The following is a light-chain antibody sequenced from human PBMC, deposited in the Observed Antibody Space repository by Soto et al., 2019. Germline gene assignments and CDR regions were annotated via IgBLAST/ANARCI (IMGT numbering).Light chain of an antibody. CDR2: GAS. J-gene: IGKJ1*01. CDR3: QQYGSAPRT. Sequence: EIVLTQSPGTLSLSPGERATLSCRASQSVSNTNLAWYQQKPGQAHRLLIYGASSRATGIPDRFSGSGSGPDFTLTISRLEPEDFAVYYCQQYGSAPRTFGQGTKVEIK. CDR1: QSVSNTN. V-gene: IGKV3-20*01.